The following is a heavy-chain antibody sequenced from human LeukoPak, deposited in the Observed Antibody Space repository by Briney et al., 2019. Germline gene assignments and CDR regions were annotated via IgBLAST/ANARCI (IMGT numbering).Heavy chain of an antibody. CDR2: IFYSGST. CDR1: GGSISTSNYY. CDR3: ARDAADGYNDY. Sequence: SETLSLTCTVSGGSISTSNYYWGWIRQPPGKGLEWIGNIFYSGSTYYSPSLKSRVTISLDTSRNQFSLKLSSVTAADTAVYYCARDAADGYNDYWGQGTLVTVSS. D-gene: IGHD5-24*01. V-gene: IGHV4-39*07. J-gene: IGHJ4*02.